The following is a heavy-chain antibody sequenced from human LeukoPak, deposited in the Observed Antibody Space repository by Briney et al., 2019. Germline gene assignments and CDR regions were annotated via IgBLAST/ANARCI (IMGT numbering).Heavy chain of an antibody. CDR1: GGTFSSYA. D-gene: IGHD1-14*01. CDR2: IIPIFGTA. V-gene: IGHV1-69*05. Sequence: GASVKVSCKASGGTFSSYAISWVRQAPGQGLEWMGGIIPIFGTANYAQKFQGRVTITTDESTSTHYMELSSLRSEDTAVYYCARGGIPDGYYYYYYMDVWGKGTTVTVSS. CDR3: ARGGIPDGYYYYYYMDV. J-gene: IGHJ6*03.